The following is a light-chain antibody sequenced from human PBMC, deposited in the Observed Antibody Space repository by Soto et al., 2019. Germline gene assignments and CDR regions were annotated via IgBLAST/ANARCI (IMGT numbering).Light chain of an antibody. V-gene: IGLV2-14*01. J-gene: IGLJ1*01. Sequence: QSALTQPASVSGSPGQSITISCTGTSSDIGGHDYVFWYQQYPGKAPKLLISEVTNRPSGVSRRFSGSKSGATASLTISGLQAEDEADYYCSSYTSSSTHLFGTGTKLTVL. CDR2: EVT. CDR3: SSYTSSSTHL. CDR1: SSDIGGHDY.